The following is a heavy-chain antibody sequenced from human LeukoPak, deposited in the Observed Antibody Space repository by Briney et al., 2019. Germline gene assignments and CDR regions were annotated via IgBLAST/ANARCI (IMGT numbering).Heavy chain of an antibody. V-gene: IGHV3-23*01. D-gene: IGHD3-22*01. CDR1: GFTFSSYA. Sequence: PGGSLRLSCAASGFTFSSYAMSWVRQAPGKGLEWVSAISGSGGSTYYADSVKGRFTISRDNSRNTLYLQMNSLRAEDTAVYYCARDDSSGYPYYFDYWGQGTLVTVSS. CDR3: ARDDSSGYPYYFDY. J-gene: IGHJ4*02. CDR2: ISGSGGST.